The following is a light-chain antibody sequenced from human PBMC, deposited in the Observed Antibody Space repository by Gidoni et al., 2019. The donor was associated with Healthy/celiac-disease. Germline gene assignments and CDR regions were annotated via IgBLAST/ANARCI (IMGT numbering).Light chain of an antibody. V-gene: IGKV1-5*03. Sequence: DIQMTQSPSTLSASVGDRVTITCRASHSFRSWLAWYQQKPGKAPKLLIYKASSLESGVPSRFSGSGSGTEFTLTLSSLQPDDFATYYCQQYNTYPWTFGQGTKVEIK. J-gene: IGKJ1*01. CDR3: QQYNTYPWT. CDR1: HSFRSW. CDR2: KAS.